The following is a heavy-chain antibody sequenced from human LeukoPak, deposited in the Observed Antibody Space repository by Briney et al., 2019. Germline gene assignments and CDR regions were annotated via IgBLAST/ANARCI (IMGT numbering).Heavy chain of an antibody. V-gene: IGHV3-48*04. D-gene: IGHD4-17*01. CDR1: GFTFSSYS. J-gene: IGHJ4*02. CDR2: ISSSSSTI. Sequence: GGSLRLSCAASGFTFSSYSMNWVRQAPGKGLEWVSYISSSSSTIYYADSVKGRFTISRDDATNSLYLQMNSLRAEDTAVYYCAKDRFIYGDYGPISDWGQGTLVTVSS. CDR3: AKDRFIYGDYGPISD.